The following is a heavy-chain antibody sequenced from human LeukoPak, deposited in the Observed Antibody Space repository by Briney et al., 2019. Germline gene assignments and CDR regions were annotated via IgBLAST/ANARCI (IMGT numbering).Heavy chain of an antibody. D-gene: IGHD3-10*01. CDR3: AKEALDHGSGSYYNDY. CDR1: GFTFRSYW. CDR2: IYSGGST. J-gene: IGHJ4*02. Sequence: GGSLRLSCAASGFTFRSYWMSWVRQAPGKGLEWVSVIYSGGSTYYADSVKGRFTISRDNSKNTLYLQMNSLRAEDTAVYYCAKEALDHGSGSYYNDYWGQGTLVTVSS. V-gene: IGHV3-53*01.